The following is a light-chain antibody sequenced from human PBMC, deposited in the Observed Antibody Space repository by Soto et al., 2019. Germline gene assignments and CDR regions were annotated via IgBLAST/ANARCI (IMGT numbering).Light chain of an antibody. V-gene: IGKV3-15*01. CDR2: DAS. J-gene: IGKJ1*01. Sequence: EIVMTQSPATLSVYPGERATLSCRASQSLSSSLAWYQQKPGQAPRLLIYDASTRATDIPARFSGSGSGTEFTLTISSLQPEDSAVYYCLQYFRWRTFGQGTKVEIK. CDR1: QSLSSS. CDR3: LQYFRWRT.